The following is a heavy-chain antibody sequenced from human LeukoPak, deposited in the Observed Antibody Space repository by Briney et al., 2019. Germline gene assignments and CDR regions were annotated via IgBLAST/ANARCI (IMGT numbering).Heavy chain of an antibody. D-gene: IGHD6-13*01. CDR1: GYTFTGYY. V-gene: IGHV1-2*02. J-gene: IGHJ3*02. Sequence: GASVKVSCKASGYTFTGYYIHWVRQAPGQGLEWMGWINPNSGVTHYPQKFQGRVTITADKSTSTAYMELSSLRSEDTAVYYCARDTEQQLVLAFDIWGQGTMVTVSS. CDR2: INPNSGVT. CDR3: ARDTEQQLVLAFDI.